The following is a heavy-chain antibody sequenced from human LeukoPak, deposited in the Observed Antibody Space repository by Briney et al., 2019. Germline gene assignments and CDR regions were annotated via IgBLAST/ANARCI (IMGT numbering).Heavy chain of an antibody. D-gene: IGHD3-10*01. CDR1: GFTFSSDW. V-gene: IGHV3-7*01. J-gene: IGHJ4*02. CDR2: IKQDGSEK. CDR3: ASWAYYYGSGSL. Sequence: GGSLRLSCAASGFTFSSDWMSWVRQAPGKGLEWVANIKQDGSEKYYVDSVKGRFTISRDNAKNSLYLQMSSLRAEDTAVYYCASWAYYYGSGSLWGQGTLVTVSS.